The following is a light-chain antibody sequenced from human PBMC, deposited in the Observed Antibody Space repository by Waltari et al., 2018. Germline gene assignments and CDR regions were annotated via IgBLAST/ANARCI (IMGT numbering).Light chain of an antibody. CDR3: QQYHHWWT. Sequence: IVMTQSPATLSVSPGGRATLPCRATESVSFHVAWYQQRPCQAPRLLMSHASARATGIPARFSGSWSGTEFTLTIGSLQSEDSGVYYCQQYHHWWTFGQGTKVEIK. CDR2: HAS. J-gene: IGKJ1*01. CDR1: ESVSFH. V-gene: IGKV3-15*01.